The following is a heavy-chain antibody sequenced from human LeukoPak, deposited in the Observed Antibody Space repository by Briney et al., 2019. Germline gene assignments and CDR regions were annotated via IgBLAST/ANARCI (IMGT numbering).Heavy chain of an antibody. CDR3: ARSTYSGRHDY. Sequence: ASVKVSCKASGYTFTGYYMHWVRQAPGQGLEWMGWINPNSGGTNYAQKFQGRVTITRDTSITKADMELSRLRSDDTAVYYCARSTYSGRHDYWGQGTLVTVSS. CDR1: GYTFTGYY. D-gene: IGHD1-26*01. CDR2: INPNSGGT. J-gene: IGHJ4*02. V-gene: IGHV1-2*02.